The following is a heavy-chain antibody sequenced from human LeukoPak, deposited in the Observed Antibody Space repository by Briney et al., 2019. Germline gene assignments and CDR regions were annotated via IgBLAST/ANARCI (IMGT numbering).Heavy chain of an antibody. CDR1: GGSVSDYY. Sequence: SETLSLTCTISGGSVSDYYWSWIRQSPGKGLEWIGYIYHTGSTSYSPSLKGRVTIPADTPQNQFSLKLSSVTAADTAVYYCASRKLGNDYWGQGTLVTVSS. J-gene: IGHJ4*02. D-gene: IGHD7-27*01. CDR2: IYHTGST. V-gene: IGHV4-59*02. CDR3: ASRKLGNDY.